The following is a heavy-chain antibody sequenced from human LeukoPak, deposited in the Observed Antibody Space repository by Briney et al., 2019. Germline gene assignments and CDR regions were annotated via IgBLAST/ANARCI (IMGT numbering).Heavy chain of an antibody. Sequence: SETLSLTRTVSGGSISSYYWSWIRQPPGKGLEWIGYIYYSGSTNYNPSLKSRVTISVDTSKNQFSLKLSSVTAADTAVYYCASTPIAAPYYYYYYMDVWGKGTTVTVSS. CDR2: IYYSGST. D-gene: IGHD6-13*01. CDR1: GGSISSYY. V-gene: IGHV4-59*01. CDR3: ASTPIAAPYYYYYYMDV. J-gene: IGHJ6*03.